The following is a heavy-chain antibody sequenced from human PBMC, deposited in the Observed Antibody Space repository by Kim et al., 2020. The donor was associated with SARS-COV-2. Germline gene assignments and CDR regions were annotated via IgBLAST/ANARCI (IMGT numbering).Heavy chain of an antibody. Sequence: GGSLRLSCAASGFTFSGSAMHWVRQASGKGLEWVGRIRSKANSYATAYAASVKGRFTISRDDSKNTAYLQMNSLKTEDTAVYYCTRPAVGATGMKDYWGQGTLVTVSS. D-gene: IGHD1-26*01. CDR2: IRSKANSYAT. CDR3: TRPAVGATGMKDY. J-gene: IGHJ4*02. CDR1: GFTFSGSA. V-gene: IGHV3-73*01.